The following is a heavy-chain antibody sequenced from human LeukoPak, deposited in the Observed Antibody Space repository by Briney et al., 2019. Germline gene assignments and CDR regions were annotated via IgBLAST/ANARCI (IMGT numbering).Heavy chain of an antibody. CDR3: ARDQGWLQFDY. CDR1: GFTFSSFW. D-gene: IGHD5-24*01. J-gene: IGHJ4*02. V-gene: IGHV3-7*05. CDR2: IKEDGGQK. Sequence: GGSLRLSCAASGFTFSSFWMTWVRQAPGKGLEWVANIKEDGGQKYSVDSVKGRFTISRDNAKNSLYLRMNRLRDEDTAVYYCARDQGWLQFDYWGQGTLVTVSS.